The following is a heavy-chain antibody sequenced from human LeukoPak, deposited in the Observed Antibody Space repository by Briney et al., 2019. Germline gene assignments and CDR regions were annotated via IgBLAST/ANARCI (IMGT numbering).Heavy chain of an antibody. V-gene: IGHV1-8*02. CDR3: ARGDYVKFMDV. J-gene: IGHJ6*03. CDR2: INPNSGNT. D-gene: IGHD4-17*01. Sequence: ASVKVSCKASGYTFTGYYMHWVRQAPGQGLEWMGWINPNSGNTGYAQKFQGRVTMTRNTSISTAYMELSSLRSEDTAVYYCARGDYVKFMDVWGKGTTVTISS. CDR1: GYTFTGYY.